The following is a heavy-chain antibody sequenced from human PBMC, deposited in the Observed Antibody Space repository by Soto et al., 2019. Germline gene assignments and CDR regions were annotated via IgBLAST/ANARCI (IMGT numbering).Heavy chain of an antibody. CDR2: ISSYGSDT. CDR1: GFTFSRYW. V-gene: IGHV3-74*01. Sequence: EVQLVESGGGLVLPGGSLRLSCAASGFTFSRYWMHWVRQAPGKGLVWVSRISSYGSDTHYADSVKDRFTISRDNAKNTLYLQMNSLSADDPAVYYCASNYAYAEGYYWYGIDVWGQGTTVTVSS. J-gene: IGHJ6*02. CDR3: ASNYAYAEGYYWYGIDV. D-gene: IGHD3-16*01.